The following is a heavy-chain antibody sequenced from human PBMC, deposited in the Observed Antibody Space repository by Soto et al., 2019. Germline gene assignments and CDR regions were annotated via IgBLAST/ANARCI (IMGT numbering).Heavy chain of an antibody. CDR1: GGSITSYN. D-gene: IGHD2-21*01. CDR2: VYNSGST. Sequence: SETLSLTCTVSGGSITSYNWNWLRQPPGKALEWIGYVYNSGSTNYNPSLKSRVTISVDTSKNQFSLKVNSVTGADTAVYYCARRAVVAVTGSLDNWLDPWGQGILVTVAS. J-gene: IGHJ5*02. CDR3: ARRAVVAVTGSLDNWLDP. V-gene: IGHV4-59*01.